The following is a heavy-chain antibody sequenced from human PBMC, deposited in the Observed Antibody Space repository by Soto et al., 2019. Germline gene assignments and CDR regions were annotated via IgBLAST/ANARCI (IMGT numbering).Heavy chain of an antibody. CDR3: VRPNFGALTHFDF. CDR1: GYTFTNYW. Sequence: GESLKISCKAIGYTFTNYWIGWVRQTPGKGLEWMGIIFPGDSDTRYNPSFEGQVTVSADESISTAYLQWNPLKAPDTAMYYCVRPNFGALTHFDFWGQGTLVTVSS. CDR2: IFPGDSDT. V-gene: IGHV5-51*01. J-gene: IGHJ4*02. D-gene: IGHD3-16*01.